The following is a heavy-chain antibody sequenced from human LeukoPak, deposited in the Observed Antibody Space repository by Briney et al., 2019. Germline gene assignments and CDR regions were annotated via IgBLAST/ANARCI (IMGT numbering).Heavy chain of an antibody. D-gene: IGHD2/OR15-2a*01. V-gene: IGHV1-24*01. Sequence: ASVKVSCKVSGYTLTELSMHWVRQAPGKGLEWMGGFDPEDGETIYAQKFQGRVTMTEDTSTDTAYMELSSLRSEDTAVYYCARLIGVYYYYGMDVWGQGTTVTVSS. CDR1: GYTLTELS. CDR3: ARLIGVYYYYGMDV. J-gene: IGHJ6*02. CDR2: FDPEDGET.